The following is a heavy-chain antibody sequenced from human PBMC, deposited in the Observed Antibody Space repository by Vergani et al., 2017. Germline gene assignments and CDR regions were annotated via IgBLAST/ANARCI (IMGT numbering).Heavy chain of an antibody. Sequence: QVQLQESGPGLVKPSETLSLTCTVSGGSISSHYWSWIRQPPGKGLERIGYIYYSGSTNYNPSLKSRVTISVDPSKNQFSLKLSSVTAADPAVYYCARVSRDYVWGNYRWTTFDYWGQGTLVTVSS. V-gene: IGHV4-59*11. J-gene: IGHJ4*02. CDR1: GGSISSHY. CDR3: ARVSRDYVWGNYRWTTFDY. CDR2: IYYSGST. D-gene: IGHD3-16*02.